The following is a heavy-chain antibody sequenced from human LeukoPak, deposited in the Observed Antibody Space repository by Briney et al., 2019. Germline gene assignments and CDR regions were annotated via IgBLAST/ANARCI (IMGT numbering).Heavy chain of an antibody. Sequence: SVKVSCKASGGTFSSYTISWVRQAPGQGLEWVGGIIPIFGTANYAQKFQGRVTITADESTSTAYMELSSLRCEDTAVYYCARANLDAFDPWGQGTLVTVSS. J-gene: IGHJ5*02. CDR2: IIPIFGTA. V-gene: IGHV1-69*13. CDR1: GGTFSSYT. CDR3: ARANLDAFDP. D-gene: IGHD1-1*01.